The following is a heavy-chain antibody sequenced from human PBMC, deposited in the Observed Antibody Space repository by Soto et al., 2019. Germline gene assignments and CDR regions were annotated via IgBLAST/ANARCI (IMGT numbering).Heavy chain of an antibody. CDR1: GFTFSSYA. CDR3: ARAPADAFLSSLKVVAATPEFLCCMDV. Sequence: GGSLRLSCAASGFTFSSYAMHWVRQAPGKGLEWVAVISYDGSNKYYADSVKGRFTISRDNSKNTLYLQMNSLRAEDTAVYYCARAPADAFLSSLKVVAATPEFLCCMDVWGQGTTVTVSS. D-gene: IGHD2-15*01. V-gene: IGHV3-30-3*01. CDR2: ISYDGSNK. J-gene: IGHJ6*02.